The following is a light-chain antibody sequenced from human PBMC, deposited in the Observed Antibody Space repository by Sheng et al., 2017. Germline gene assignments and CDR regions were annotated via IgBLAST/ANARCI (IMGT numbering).Light chain of an antibody. CDR3: QQFISFPGT. CDR2: GAS. J-gene: IGKJ1*01. V-gene: IGKV3-20*01. CDR1: QSVSSSY. Sequence: EIVLTQSPGTLSLSPGERATLSCRASQSVSSSYLAWYQQKPGQAPRLLIYGASSRATGIPDRFSGSGSGTDFTLTISRLEPEDFAVYYCQQFISFPGTFGQGTKVEIK.